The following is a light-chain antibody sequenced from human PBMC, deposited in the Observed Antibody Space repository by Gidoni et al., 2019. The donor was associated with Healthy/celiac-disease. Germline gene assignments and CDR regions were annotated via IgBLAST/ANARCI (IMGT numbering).Light chain of an antibody. CDR2: KAS. V-gene: IGKV1-5*03. CDR1: QSISSW. Sequence: DIQMTQSPSTLSASVGDRVTITCRASQSISSWLTWYQQKPGKAPKLLIYKASSLESGVPSRFSGSGSGTEFTLTISSLQPDDFATYYCQQYNSYSPLTFVRXDQGGDQT. CDR3: QQYNSYSPLT. J-gene: IGKJ4*01.